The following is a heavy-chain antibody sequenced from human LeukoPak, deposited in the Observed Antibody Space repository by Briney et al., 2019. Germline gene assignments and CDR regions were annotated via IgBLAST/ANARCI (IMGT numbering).Heavy chain of an antibody. CDR2: ITSSGAAT. CDR1: GFTFSSYA. D-gene: IGHD3-22*01. CDR3: AKDRPNYYGSNGHYYKLNGDC. Sequence: GGSLRLSCAASGFTFSSYAMSWVRQAPGRGLEWVSSITSSGAATYYADSVKGRFTISRDNSDNTLYLQMNSLRAEDTAVYYCAKDRPNYYGSNGHYYKLNGDCWGQGTLVTVSS. V-gene: IGHV3-23*01. J-gene: IGHJ4*02.